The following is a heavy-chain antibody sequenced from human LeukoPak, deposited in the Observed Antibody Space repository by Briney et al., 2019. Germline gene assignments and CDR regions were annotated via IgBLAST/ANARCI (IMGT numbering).Heavy chain of an antibody. Sequence: GGTLRLSCAASGFTFSTYAIHWVRQAPGKGLEWVATISYDGSNRYYADSVKGRFTISRDNSKNTLYLQMNSLRAVDTAVYYCARGYGDWFDPWGQGTLVTVSS. V-gene: IGHV3-30-3*01. CDR1: GFTFSTYA. CDR3: ARGYGDWFDP. J-gene: IGHJ5*02. D-gene: IGHD3-10*01. CDR2: ISYDGSNR.